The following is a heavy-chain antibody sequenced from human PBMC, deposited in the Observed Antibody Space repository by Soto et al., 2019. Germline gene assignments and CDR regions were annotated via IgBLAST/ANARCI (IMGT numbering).Heavy chain of an antibody. CDR3: ARGGVRYYGSGSYSLVAFDI. CDR2: IYHSGST. CDR1: GGSISSGGYS. J-gene: IGHJ3*02. Sequence: PSETLSLTCAVSGGSISSGGYSWSWIRQPPGKGLEWIGYIYHSGSTYYNLSLKSRVTISVDRSKNQFSLKLSSVTAADTAVYYCARGGVRYYGSGSYSLVAFDIWGQGTMVTISS. D-gene: IGHD3-10*01. V-gene: IGHV4-30-2*01.